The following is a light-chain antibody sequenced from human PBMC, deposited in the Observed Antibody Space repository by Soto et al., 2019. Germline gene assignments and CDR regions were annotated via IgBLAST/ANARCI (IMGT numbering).Light chain of an antibody. Sequence: EIVLTQSPAALSLSPGERATLSCRASQSVSSYLAWYQQKPGQAPRLLIYGASTRATGIPNRFSGSGSGTDFTLPISSLQSEDFAIYFCQQYDNWPRTFGQGTKVDIK. J-gene: IGKJ1*01. CDR2: GAS. CDR3: QQYDNWPRT. CDR1: QSVSSY. V-gene: IGKV3-15*01.